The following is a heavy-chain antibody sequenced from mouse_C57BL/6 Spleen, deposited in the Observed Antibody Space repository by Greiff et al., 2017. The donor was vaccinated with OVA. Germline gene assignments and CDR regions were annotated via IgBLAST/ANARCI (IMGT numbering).Heavy chain of an antibody. J-gene: IGHJ3*01. CDR2: IYPRDGST. CDR3: AKGGYGSGFAWFAY. Sequence: QVQLQQSGPELVKPGASVKLSCKASGYTFTSYDINWVKQRPGQGLEWIGWIYPRDGSTKYNEKFKGKATLTVDTSSSTAYMELHSLTSEDSAVYYCAKGGYGSGFAWFAYWGQGTLVTVSA. CDR1: GYTFTSYD. V-gene: IGHV1-85*01. D-gene: IGHD1-1*01.